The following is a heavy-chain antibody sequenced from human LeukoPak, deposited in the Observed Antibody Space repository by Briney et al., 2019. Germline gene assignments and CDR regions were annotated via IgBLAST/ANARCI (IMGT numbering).Heavy chain of an antibody. D-gene: IGHD3-22*01. CDR1: GGSFSGYY. Sequence: SETLSLTCAVYGGSFSGYYWSWIRQPPGKGLEWIGEINHSGSTNYNPSLKSRVTISVDTSENQFSLKLSSVTAADTAVYYCARGPYYYDSSGYPPYDIWGQGTMVTVSS. CDR2: INHSGST. V-gene: IGHV4-34*01. J-gene: IGHJ3*02. CDR3: ARGPYYYDSSGYPPYDI.